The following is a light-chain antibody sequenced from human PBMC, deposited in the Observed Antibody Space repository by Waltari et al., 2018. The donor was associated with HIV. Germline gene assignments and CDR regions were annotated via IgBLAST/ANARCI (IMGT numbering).Light chain of an antibody. CDR3: SAFTTSNTRV. Sequence: QSALTQPAPVSGSPGQSITISCSGTSSDIGSYNYVSWYQQHPGKAPKLIIYEVSNLPAGVSHRFSCSKSGKTASLTSSGLQSEDAADYYCSAFTTSNTRVFGGGTKLTVL. J-gene: IGLJ2*01. CDR2: EVS. CDR1: SSDIGSYNY. V-gene: IGLV2-14*01.